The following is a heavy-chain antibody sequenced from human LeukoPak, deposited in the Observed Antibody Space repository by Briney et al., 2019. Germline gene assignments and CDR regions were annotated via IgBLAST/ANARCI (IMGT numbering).Heavy chain of an antibody. Sequence: GGSLRLSCAASGFTFSNAWMSWVRQAPGKGLEWVGRIKSKTDGGTTDYAAPVKGRFTISRDDSKNTLYLQMNSLKTEDTAVYYCTTAYPRITIFGVDWGQGTLVTVSS. CDR2: IKSKTDGGTT. J-gene: IGHJ4*02. V-gene: IGHV3-15*01. CDR1: GFTFSNAW. D-gene: IGHD3-3*01. CDR3: TTAYPRITIFGVD.